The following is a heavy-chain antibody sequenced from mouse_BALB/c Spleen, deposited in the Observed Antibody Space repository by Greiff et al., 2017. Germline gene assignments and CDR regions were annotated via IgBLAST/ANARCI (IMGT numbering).Heavy chain of an antibody. Sequence: QVQLQQSGPELVKPGASVKISCKASGYAFSSSWMNWVKQRPGQGLEWIGRIYPGDGDTNYNGKFKGKATLTADKSSSTAYMQLSSLTSVDSAVYFCARRITTEAMDYWGQGTSVTVSS. V-gene: IGHV1-82*01. D-gene: IGHD1-1*01. CDR1: GYAFSSSW. CDR2: IYPGDGDT. CDR3: ARRITTEAMDY. J-gene: IGHJ4*01.